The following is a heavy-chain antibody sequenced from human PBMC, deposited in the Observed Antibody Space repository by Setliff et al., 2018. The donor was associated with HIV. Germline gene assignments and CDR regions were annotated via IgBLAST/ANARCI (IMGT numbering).Heavy chain of an antibody. CDR3: ASGKGVGGVVITDGLDV. CDR2: MNPNSGVT. J-gene: IGHJ6*04. V-gene: IGHV1-8*02. D-gene: IGHD3-10*01. CDR1: GHTFSNSD. Sequence: ASVKVSCKPSGHTFSNSDIHWVRRATGQGLEWMGWMNPNSGVTGYALKFHDRVTMTRDTSMSTAYLELRTLTSKDTAVYYCASGKGVGGVVITDGLDVWGKGTTVTVSS.